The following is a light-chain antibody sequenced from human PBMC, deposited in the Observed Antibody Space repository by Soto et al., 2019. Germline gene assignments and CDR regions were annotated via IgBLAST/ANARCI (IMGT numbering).Light chain of an antibody. V-gene: IGLV2-14*01. CDR1: SSDVGGYNY. CDR2: EVT. CDR3: SSYTDSITLVV. Sequence: QSALTQPASVSGSPGQSITISCTGTSSDVGGYNYVSWYQQHPGKAPKLMIYEVTNRPSGVSNRFSGSKSGNTASLTISGFQAEDEADYYCSSYTDSITLVVFGGGTKLTVL. J-gene: IGLJ2*01.